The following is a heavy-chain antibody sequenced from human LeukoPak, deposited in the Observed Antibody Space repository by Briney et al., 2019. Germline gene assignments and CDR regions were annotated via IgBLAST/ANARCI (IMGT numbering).Heavy chain of an antibody. V-gene: IGHV3-21*04. Sequence: KPGGSLRLSCAASGFTFSSYSMTWVRQAPGKGLEWVSSMSSGGTYIYYADSVRGRFTISRDNAKNSLYLLMNTLRAEDTAVYFCARDRPTRASRVFLVQWGQGTLVTVSS. CDR3: ARDRPTRASRVFLVQ. CDR1: GFTFSSYS. D-gene: IGHD1-26*01. J-gene: IGHJ4*02. CDR2: MSSGGTYI.